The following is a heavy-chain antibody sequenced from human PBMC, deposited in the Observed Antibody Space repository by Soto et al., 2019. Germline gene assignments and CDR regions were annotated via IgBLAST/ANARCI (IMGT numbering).Heavy chain of an antibody. J-gene: IGHJ5*02. V-gene: IGHV1-24*01. CDR3: ATAGSRDNWFDP. CDR1: GYTLTELS. D-gene: IGHD3-10*01. CDR2: FDPEDGET. Sequence: ASVKVSCKVSGYTLTELSMHWVRQAPGKGLEWMGGFDPEDGETIYAQKFQGRVTMTEDTSTDTAYMELGSLRSEDTAVYYCATAGSRDNWFDPWGQGTLVTVSS.